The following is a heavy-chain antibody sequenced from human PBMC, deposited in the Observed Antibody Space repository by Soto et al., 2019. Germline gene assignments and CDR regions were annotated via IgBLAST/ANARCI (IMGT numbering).Heavy chain of an antibody. J-gene: IGHJ4*02. CDR3: ARDTTYYYDSSGYYFDY. CDR1: GGSLSSGSYY. V-gene: IGHV4-61*01. Sequence: RCLSCTVSGGSLSSGSYYWSWIRQPPGKGLEWIGYIYYSGSTNYIPSLKSRVTISVDTSKNQFSLKLSSVSAADTAVYYCARDTTYYYDSSGYYFDYWGQGTLVTVSS. D-gene: IGHD3-22*01. CDR2: IYYSGST.